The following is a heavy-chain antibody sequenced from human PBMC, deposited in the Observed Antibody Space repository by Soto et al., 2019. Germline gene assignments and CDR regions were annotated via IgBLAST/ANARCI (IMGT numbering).Heavy chain of an antibody. V-gene: IGHV4-4*02. CDR2: RDHGGNP. CDR1: DDSITNNNW. CDR3: ARTSGGTYSFDP. J-gene: IGHJ5*02. Sequence: QVQLQESGPGLVKPSGTLSLTCAVSDDSITNNNWWTWLRQSPGKRLEWIGERDHGGNPDYTPSLRSRVTISVDKSKNQFSLRLRSVTAADSAVYYCARTSGGTYSFDPWGQGTLVTVSS. D-gene: IGHD3-10*01.